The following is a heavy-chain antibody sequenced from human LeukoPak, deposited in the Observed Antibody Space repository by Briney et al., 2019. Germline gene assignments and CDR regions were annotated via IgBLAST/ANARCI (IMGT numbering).Heavy chain of an antibody. D-gene: IGHD2/OR15-2a*01. CDR1: GGSISSSNYF. J-gene: IGHJ6*03. CDR3: ARPLSYYYYVDV. CDR2: IYYSGST. Sequence: PSETLSLTCTVSGGSISSSNYFWGWIRQPPGKGLEWIGSIYYSGSTYYNPSLKSRVTISVDTSKNQFSLKLSSVTAADTAVYFCARPLSYYYYVDVWGTGTTVTVS. V-gene: IGHV4-39*01.